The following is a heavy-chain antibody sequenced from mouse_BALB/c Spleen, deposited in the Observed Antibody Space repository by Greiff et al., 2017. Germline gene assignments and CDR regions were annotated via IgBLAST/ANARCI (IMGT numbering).Heavy chain of an antibody. D-gene: IGHD2-2*01. CDR3: ARGYGYDLYYAMDY. Sequence: EVQGVESGGGLVKPGGSLKLSCAASGFTFSDYYMYWVRQTPEKRLEWVATISDGGSYTYYPDSVKGRFTISRDNAKNNLYLQMSSLKSEDTAMYYCARGYGYDLYYAMDYWGQGTSVTVSS. V-gene: IGHV5-4*02. J-gene: IGHJ4*01. CDR1: GFTFSDYY. CDR2: ISDGGSYT.